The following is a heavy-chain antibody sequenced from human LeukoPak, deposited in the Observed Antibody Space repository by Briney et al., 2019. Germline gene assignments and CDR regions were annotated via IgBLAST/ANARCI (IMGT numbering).Heavy chain of an antibody. CDR1: GFTFSSYA. Sequence: GRSLRLSCAASGFTFSSYAMHWVRQAPGKGLEWVAVISYDGSNKYYADSVKGRFTISRDNSKNTLYLQMNSLRAEDTAVYYCARDFRGAVAGTRSYYFDYWGQGTLVTVSS. D-gene: IGHD6-19*01. CDR2: ISYDGSNK. CDR3: ARDFRGAVAGTRSYYFDY. V-gene: IGHV3-30-3*01. J-gene: IGHJ4*02.